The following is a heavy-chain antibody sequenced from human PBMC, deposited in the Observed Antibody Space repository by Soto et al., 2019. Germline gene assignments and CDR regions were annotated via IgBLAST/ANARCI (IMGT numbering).Heavy chain of an antibody. J-gene: IGHJ4*02. CDR2: INAGNGNT. Sequence: ASVKVSGKASGYTFTSYAMNWVRQAPGQRLEWMGWINAGNGNTKYSQKFQGRVTITRDTSASTAHMGLSSRRSEDTAVYHCAREISSGWYPNFDYWGQGTLVTVSS. V-gene: IGHV1-3*01. CDR1: GYTFTSYA. CDR3: AREISSGWYPNFDY. D-gene: IGHD6-19*01.